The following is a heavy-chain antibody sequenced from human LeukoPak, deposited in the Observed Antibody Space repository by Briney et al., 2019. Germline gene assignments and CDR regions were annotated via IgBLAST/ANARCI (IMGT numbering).Heavy chain of an antibody. CDR3: ARDESITIFGVVNGGWFDP. CDR1: GSSVSSGGYY. CDR2: IYYSGST. D-gene: IGHD3-3*01. J-gene: IGHJ5*02. V-gene: IGHV4-39*02. Sequence: SETLSLTCTVSGSSVSSGGYYWGWIRQPPGKGLEWIGSIYYSGSTYYNPSLKSRVTISVDTSKNQFSLKLSSVTAADTAVYYCARDESITIFGVVNGGWFDPWGQGTLVTVSS.